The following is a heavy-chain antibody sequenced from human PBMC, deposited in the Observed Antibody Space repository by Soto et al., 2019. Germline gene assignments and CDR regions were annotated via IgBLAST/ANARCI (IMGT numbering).Heavy chain of an antibody. Sequence: GGSLRLSCAASGFTFSTYSMNWVRQAPGKGLEWVSSISSNSAYIYYTDALRGRFTISRDNAKNSLHLQMNSLRAEDTAVYYCTRDASRDSSARGWFDPWGPGTLVTVSS. D-gene: IGHD6-13*01. CDR1: GFTFSTYS. CDR3: TRDASRDSSARGWFDP. CDR2: ISSNSAYI. J-gene: IGHJ5*02. V-gene: IGHV3-21*01.